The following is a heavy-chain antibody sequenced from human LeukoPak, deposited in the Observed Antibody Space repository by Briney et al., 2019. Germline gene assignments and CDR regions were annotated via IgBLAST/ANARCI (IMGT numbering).Heavy chain of an antibody. Sequence: ASVKVSCKASGYTFTGYYMHWVRQAPGQGLEWMGWINPNSGGTNYAQKFQGRVTMTRDTSISTAYMELSRLRSDDTAVYYCARTYYDSSGYYLDFDYWGQGTLVTVSS. J-gene: IGHJ4*02. CDR3: ARTYYDSSGYYLDFDY. CDR1: GYTFTGYY. V-gene: IGHV1-2*02. D-gene: IGHD3-22*01. CDR2: INPNSGGT.